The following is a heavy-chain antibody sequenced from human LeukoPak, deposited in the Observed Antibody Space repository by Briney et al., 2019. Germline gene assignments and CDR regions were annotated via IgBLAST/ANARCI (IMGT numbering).Heavy chain of an antibody. CDR1: GYTFTGYY. CDR3: ARARLRDLTNFDY. CDR2: INPNSGGT. Sequence: VASVKVSCKASGYTFTGYYMHWVRQAPGQGLEWMGWINPNSGGTNYAQKFQGRVTMTRDTSISTAYMKLSSLRSEDTAVYYCARARLRDLTNFDYWGQGTLVTVSS. D-gene: IGHD4-17*01. J-gene: IGHJ4*02. V-gene: IGHV1-2*02.